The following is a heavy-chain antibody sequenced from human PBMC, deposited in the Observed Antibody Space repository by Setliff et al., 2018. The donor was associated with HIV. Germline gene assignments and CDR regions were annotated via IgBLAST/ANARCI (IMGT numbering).Heavy chain of an antibody. V-gene: IGHV4-39*07. CDR1: GGSTDSGSYY. CDR2: IYYSYSSGST. D-gene: IGHD2-2*01. J-gene: IGHJ4*02. Sequence: PSETLSLTCTVSGGSTDSGSYYWAWIRQPPGKGLEWIGSIYYSYSSGSTYYNPSLKSRVTISVDTSKNQFSLKLSSVTAADTAVYYCARDRMPMASWVPDKWGQGTLVTVSS. CDR3: ARDRMPMASWVPDK.